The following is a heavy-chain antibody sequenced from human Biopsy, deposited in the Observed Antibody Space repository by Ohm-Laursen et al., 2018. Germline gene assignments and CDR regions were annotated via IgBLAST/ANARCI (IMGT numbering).Heavy chain of an antibody. D-gene: IGHD4-23*01. Sequence: GSLRLSCAASGFSFSDYHMRWIRQAPGRGLEWVSYTSGGGTIYYGDSMKGRVTISRDNAKNSLYLQMHSLRAEDTAVYYCARDTRWSPYSMDVWGQGTTATVSS. CDR2: TSGGGTI. V-gene: IGHV3-11*01. J-gene: IGHJ6*02. CDR3: ARDTRWSPYSMDV. CDR1: GFSFSDYH.